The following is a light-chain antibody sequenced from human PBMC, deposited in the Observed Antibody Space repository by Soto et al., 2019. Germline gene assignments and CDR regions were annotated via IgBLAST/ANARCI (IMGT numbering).Light chain of an antibody. CDR1: TSDVGAYKY. Sequence: QSALTQPASVSGSPGQSITISCTGTTSDVGAYKYVSWYQQHPGKVPKLIIYGVSNRPSRVSNRFSGSKSGNTAFLAISGLQPEDEADYYCSSFTGTTTLDVFGPGTKLTVL. V-gene: IGLV2-14*03. CDR2: GVS. J-gene: IGLJ1*01. CDR3: SSFTGTTTLDV.